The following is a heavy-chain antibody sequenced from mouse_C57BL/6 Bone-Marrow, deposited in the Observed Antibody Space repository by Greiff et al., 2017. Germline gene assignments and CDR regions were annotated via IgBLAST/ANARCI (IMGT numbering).Heavy chain of an antibody. CDR3: ARAGYLLDY. Sequence: QVQLQQPGPELLNPGASVKLSCKASGYPFTSYGMHGVKQRPGSGLEWIGRIDPNRGGTKYNEKFKSKATLTVDKPSITAYMQLSSLTSEDSAVYYWARAGYLLDYWGQGTSVTVSS. J-gene: IGHJ4*01. CDR1: GYPFTSYG. V-gene: IGHV1-72*01. D-gene: IGHD1-1*01. CDR2: IDPNRGGT.